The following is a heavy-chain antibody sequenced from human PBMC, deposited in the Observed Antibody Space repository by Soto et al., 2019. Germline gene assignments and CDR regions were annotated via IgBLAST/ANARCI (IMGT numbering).Heavy chain of an antibody. CDR2: INHSGST. D-gene: IGHD2-8*01. CDR1: GGSFSGYY. V-gene: IGHV4-34*01. CDR3: ARKMVYWYFDL. Sequence: QVQLQQWGAGLLKPSETLSLTCAVYGGSFSGYYWSWIRQPPGKGLEWIGEINHSGSTNYNPSLKIRVRISVDTSKRQFSLKLRSVTAADTAVYSCARKMVYWYFDLWGRGTLVPVSS. J-gene: IGHJ2*01.